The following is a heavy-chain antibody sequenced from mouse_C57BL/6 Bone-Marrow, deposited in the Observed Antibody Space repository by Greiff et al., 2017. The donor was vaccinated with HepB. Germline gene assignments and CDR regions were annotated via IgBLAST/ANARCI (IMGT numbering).Heavy chain of an antibody. CDR3: AREATVVATSFDY. D-gene: IGHD1-1*01. Sequence: QVQLKESGAELVRPGASVKLSCKASGYTFTDYYINWVKQRPGQGLEWIARIYPGSGNTYYNEKFKGKATLTAEKSSSTAYMQLSSLTSEDSAVYFCAREATVVATSFDYWGQGTTLTVSS. CDR1: GYTFTDYY. J-gene: IGHJ2*01. CDR2: IYPGSGNT. V-gene: IGHV1-76*01.